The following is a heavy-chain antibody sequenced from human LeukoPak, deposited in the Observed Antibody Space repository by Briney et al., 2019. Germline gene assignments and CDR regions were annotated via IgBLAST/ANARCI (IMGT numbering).Heavy chain of an antibody. Sequence: GGSLRLSCAASGFTFSSYAMHWVRQAPGKGLEWVAVISYDGSNKYYADSVKGRFTISRDNSKNTLYLQMNSLRAEDTVVYYCARADRSGSYETDYWGQGTLVTVSS. D-gene: IGHD1-26*01. CDR2: ISYDGSNK. V-gene: IGHV3-30-3*01. CDR1: GFTFSSYA. J-gene: IGHJ4*02. CDR3: ARADRSGSYETDY.